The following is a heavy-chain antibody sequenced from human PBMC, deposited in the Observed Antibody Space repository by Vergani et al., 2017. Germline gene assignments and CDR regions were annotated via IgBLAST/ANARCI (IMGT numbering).Heavy chain of an antibody. CDR1: ADSISSGSYY. V-gene: IGHV4-39*01. J-gene: IGHJ4*02. CDR2: IYYSGLT. CDR3: ARQRPGSGWSPGDFDD. D-gene: IGHD6-19*01. Sequence: QLQLQQSGPGLVKPSETLFLTCTVSADSISSGSYYLGWIRQPPGKSLEWIGSIYYSGLTYYNPSLKSRVAISVDTSKNQFSLKVTYVTAADTAVYFCARQRPGSGWSPGDFDDWGQGILVTVSS.